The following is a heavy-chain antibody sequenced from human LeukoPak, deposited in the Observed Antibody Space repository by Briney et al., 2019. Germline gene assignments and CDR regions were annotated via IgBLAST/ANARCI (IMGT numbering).Heavy chain of an antibody. CDR3: ARGLRYDNSDSGAF. CDR2: VFYNGAT. D-gene: IGHD3-22*01. Sequence: KPSETLSLTCIVSGGSISSSIYYWAWVRQPPGKGLEWIGTVFYNGATQYSPSLRSRVTISIDTSTNQFSLKLTSVTAADTALYYCARGLRYDNSDSGAFWGQGTVVTVSS. J-gene: IGHJ3*01. V-gene: IGHV4-39*07. CDR1: GGSISSSIYY.